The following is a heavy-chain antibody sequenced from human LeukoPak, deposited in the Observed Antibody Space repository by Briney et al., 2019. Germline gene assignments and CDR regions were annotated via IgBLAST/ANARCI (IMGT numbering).Heavy chain of an antibody. Sequence: GGSLRLSCAASGFTFSSYAMSWVRQAPGKGLEWVSAISGSGGSTYYADSVKGRFTISRDNSKNTLYPQMNSLRAEDTAVYYCAKDRYNWKLVAPVDYWGQGTLVTVSS. CDR1: GFTFSSYA. V-gene: IGHV3-23*01. D-gene: IGHD1-20*01. J-gene: IGHJ4*02. CDR3: AKDRYNWKLVAPVDY. CDR2: ISGSGGST.